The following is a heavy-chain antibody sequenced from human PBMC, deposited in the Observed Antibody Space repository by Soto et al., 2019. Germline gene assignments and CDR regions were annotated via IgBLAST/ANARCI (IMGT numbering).Heavy chain of an antibody. CDR1: GGSMGSDY. CDR2: VHHSGNS. V-gene: IGHV4-59*01. J-gene: IGHJ2*01. Sequence: QVQLLESGPQLVKPSETLSLTCTVSGGSMGSDYWSWLRQPPGKRLEWIGYVHHSGNSDYNPSLRGRVTIPANTSNNQMFLNVFSVTAADTAVYYCTRRAEPNWYFNLWGRGTLVTVSS. CDR3: TRRAEPNWYFNL.